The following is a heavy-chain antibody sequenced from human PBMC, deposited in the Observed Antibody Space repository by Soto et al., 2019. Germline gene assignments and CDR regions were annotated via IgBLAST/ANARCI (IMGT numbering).Heavy chain of an antibody. CDR3: AREGYYDSSGYSYYYGMDV. CDR2: IWYDGSNK. CDR1: GFTFSSYG. Sequence: GGSLRLSCAASGFTFSSYGMHWGRQAPGKGLEWVAVIWYDGSNKYYADSVKGRFTISRDNSKNTLYLQMNSLRAEDTAVYYCAREGYYDSSGYSYYYGMDVWGQGTTVTVSS. D-gene: IGHD3-22*01. J-gene: IGHJ6*02. V-gene: IGHV3-33*01.